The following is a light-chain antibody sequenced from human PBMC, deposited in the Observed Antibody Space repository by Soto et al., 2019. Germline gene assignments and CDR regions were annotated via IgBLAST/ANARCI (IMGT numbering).Light chain of an antibody. CDR2: AAS. Sequence: DIQMTQSPSSLSASVGDRVTITCRASQSISNYLNWYEQKSVKAPKLLIYAASILQTGVPSRFSGSGSGTDFTLTISILQPAYCANYYLKQSYRTPRKFGQVTTVE. J-gene: IGKJ1*01. CDR3: KQSYRTPRK. CDR1: QSISNY. V-gene: IGKV1-39*01.